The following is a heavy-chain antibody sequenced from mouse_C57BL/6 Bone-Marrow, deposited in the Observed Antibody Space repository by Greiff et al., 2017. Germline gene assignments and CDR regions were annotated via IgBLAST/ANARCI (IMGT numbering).Heavy chain of an antibody. CDR1: GFNIKDDY. CDR3: TTFDRGFAY. V-gene: IGHV14-4*01. CDR2: IDPENGDT. Sequence: VQLQQSGAELVRPGASVKLSCTASGFNIKDDYMHWVKQRPEQGLEWIGWIDPENGDTEYASKFQGKATITADTSSNTAYLQLSSLTSEDTAVYYCTTFDRGFAYWGQGTLVTVSA. J-gene: IGHJ3*01. D-gene: IGHD3-2*01.